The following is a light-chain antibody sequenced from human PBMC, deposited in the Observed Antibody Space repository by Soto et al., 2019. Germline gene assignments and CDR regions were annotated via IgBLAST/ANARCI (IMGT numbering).Light chain of an antibody. J-gene: IGKJ1*01. CDR3: QQYGSSGT. Sequence: IVFTQSPGLLYLSPGERATLSSRASQSVSNNYLAWYQQKPGQAPRLLIYGASNRATGIPDRFSGSGSGTDFTLTSSRLEPEDSAVYYCQQYGSSGTFGQGTKVDIK. V-gene: IGKV3-20*01. CDR2: GAS. CDR1: QSVSNNY.